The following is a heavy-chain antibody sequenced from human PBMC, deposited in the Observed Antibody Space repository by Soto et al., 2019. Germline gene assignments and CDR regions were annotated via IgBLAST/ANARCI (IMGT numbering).Heavy chain of an antibody. CDR2: ISYDGSNK. CDR3: AKAHGILTGYCDY. D-gene: IGHD3-9*01. Sequence: QVQLVESGGGVVQPGRSLRLSCAASGFTFSSYGMHWVRQAPGKGLEWVAVISYDGSNKYYADSVKGRFTISRDNSKNTLYLQMNSLRAEDTAVYYCAKAHGILTGYCDYWGQGTLVTVSS. V-gene: IGHV3-30*18. J-gene: IGHJ4*02. CDR1: GFTFSSYG.